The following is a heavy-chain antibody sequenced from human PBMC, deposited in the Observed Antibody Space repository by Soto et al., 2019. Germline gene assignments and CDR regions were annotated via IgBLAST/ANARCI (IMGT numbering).Heavy chain of an antibody. J-gene: IGHJ6*03. V-gene: IGHV1-24*01. CDR3: ATRKDRGLDYYYYYYMDV. CDR1: GYTLTELS. Sequence: ASVKVSCKVSGYTLTELSMHWVRQAPGKGLEWMGGFDPEDGETIYAQKFQGRVTMTEDTSTDTAYMELSSLRSEDTAIYYCATRKDRGLDYYYYYYMDVWGKGTTVTVSS. CDR2: FDPEDGET.